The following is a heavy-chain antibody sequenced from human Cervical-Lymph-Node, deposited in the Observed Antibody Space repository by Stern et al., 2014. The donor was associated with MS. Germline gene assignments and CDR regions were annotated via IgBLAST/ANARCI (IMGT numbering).Heavy chain of an antibody. CDR3: ARLVAPGGDAFDI. CDR1: GYNFTRFW. CDR2: IYPGDSDS. V-gene: IGHV5-51*01. Sequence: EVQLVESGAEVRKPGQSLRISCKGTGYNFTRFWIGWGRQMPGKGLELMGIIYPGDSDSRYSPALRGQVTISADKSISTAYLQWSSLKASDTAMYYCARLVAPGGDAFDIWGQGTMVTVSS. J-gene: IGHJ3*02. D-gene: IGHD3-16*02.